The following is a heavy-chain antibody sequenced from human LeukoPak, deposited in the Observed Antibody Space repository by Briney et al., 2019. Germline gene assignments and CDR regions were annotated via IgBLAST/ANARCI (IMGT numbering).Heavy chain of an antibody. V-gene: IGHV1-2*02. CDR2: INPNSGGT. CDR1: GYTFTGYY. J-gene: IGHJ5*02. Sequence: GASVKVSCKASGYTFTGYYMHWVRQAPGQGLEWMGWINPNSGGTNYAQKFQGRVTMTRDTSISTAYMELSRLRSDDTAVYYCARGSVAVTNWFDPWGRGTLVTVSS. D-gene: IGHD6-19*01. CDR3: ARGSVAVTNWFDP.